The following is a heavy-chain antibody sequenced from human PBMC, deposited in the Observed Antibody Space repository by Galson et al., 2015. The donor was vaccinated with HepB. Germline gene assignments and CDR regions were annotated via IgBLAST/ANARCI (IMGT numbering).Heavy chain of an antibody. V-gene: IGHV3-9*01. CDR2: ISWNSGSI. CDR1: GFTFDDYA. J-gene: IGHJ4*02. CDR3: AKGPSEGIVGATYFDY. D-gene: IGHD1-26*01. Sequence: SLRLSCAASGFTFDDYAMHWVRQAPGKGLEWVSGISWNSGSIGYADSVKGRFTISRDNAKNSLYLQMNSLRAEDTALYYCAKGPSEGIVGATYFDYWGQGTLVTVSS.